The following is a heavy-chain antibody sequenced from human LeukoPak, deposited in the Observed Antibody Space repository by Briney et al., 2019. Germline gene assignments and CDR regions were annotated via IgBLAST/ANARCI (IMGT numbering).Heavy chain of an antibody. V-gene: IGHV3-21*01. Sequence: GGSLRLSCAASGFTFSSYWMNWARQAPGKGLEWVSSISSISSYIYYADSVKGRFTISRDNAKNSLYLQMNSLRADDTAVYYCARDYYGDYAFDCWGQGTLVTVSS. CDR2: ISSISSYI. D-gene: IGHD4-17*01. CDR1: GFTFSSYW. J-gene: IGHJ5*01. CDR3: ARDYYGDYAFDC.